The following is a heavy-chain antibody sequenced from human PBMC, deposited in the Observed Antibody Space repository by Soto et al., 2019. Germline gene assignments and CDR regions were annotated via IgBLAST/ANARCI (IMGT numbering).Heavy chain of an antibody. D-gene: IGHD1-26*01. CDR1: AVSISNDGYF. CDR2: ISNSGSS. J-gene: IGHJ4*01. V-gene: IGHV4-31*03. Sequence: QVQLQESGPGLVETSQTLSLTCTVSAVSISNDGYFWTWIRQRPGKGPEWIGYISNSGSSFSNPALRSRLAFSIDTSKNQFSLKLTSMTAADTASYYCASRVPRRSYLGFFDYWGHGTLVTVSS. CDR3: ASRVPRRSYLGFFDY.